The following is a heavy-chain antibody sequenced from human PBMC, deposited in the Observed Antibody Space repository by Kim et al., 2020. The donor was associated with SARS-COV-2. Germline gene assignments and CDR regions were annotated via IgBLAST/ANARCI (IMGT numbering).Heavy chain of an antibody. J-gene: IGHJ6*02. CDR3: ARGRAGVVPAPILGIVTYYEYYAMDV. V-gene: IGHV4-34*01. D-gene: IGHD2-2*02. CDR2: INNSGSA. Sequence: SETLSLTCAVYGGSFSGYHWTWIRQPPGKGLEWIGEINNSGSASCNPYLNSRVTITVDTSKNQFSLKLRSMTAADTAVYYCARGRAGVVPAPILGIVTYYEYYAMDVWGQGTTVTVSS. CDR1: GGSFSGYH.